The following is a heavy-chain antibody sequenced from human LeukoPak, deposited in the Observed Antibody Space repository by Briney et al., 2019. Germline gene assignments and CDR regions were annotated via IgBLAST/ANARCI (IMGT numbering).Heavy chain of an antibody. CDR3: ATLPYGDFHDAFDI. Sequence: ASVKVSCKASGYTFTGYYMHWVRQAPGQGLEWMGWINPNSGGTNYAQKFQGRVTMTRDTSISTAYMELSRLRSDDTAVYYCATLPYGDFHDAFDIRGQGTMVTVSS. CDR2: INPNSGGT. CDR1: GYTFTGYY. V-gene: IGHV1-2*02. D-gene: IGHD4-17*01. J-gene: IGHJ3*02.